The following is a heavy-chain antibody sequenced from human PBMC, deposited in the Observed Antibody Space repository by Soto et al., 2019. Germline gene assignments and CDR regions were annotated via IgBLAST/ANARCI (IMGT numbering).Heavy chain of an antibody. V-gene: IGHV1-69*02. J-gene: IGHJ6*01. D-gene: IGHD5-18*01. Sequence: QVQLVQSGAEVKKPGSSVKVSCKASGGTFSSYTISWVRQAPGQGLEWMGRIIPILGIANYAQKFQGRVTITADKSTSTAYMELSSLRSEDTAVYYCARGPIQPYYYYYGMDVWGQGTKVTVSS. CDR1: GGTFSSYT. CDR3: ARGPIQPYYYYYGMDV. CDR2: IIPILGIA.